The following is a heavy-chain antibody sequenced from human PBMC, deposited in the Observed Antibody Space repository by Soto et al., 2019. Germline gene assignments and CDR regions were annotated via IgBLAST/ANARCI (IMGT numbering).Heavy chain of an antibody. CDR3: ASYSGGYFDYYYYGMDV. CDR2: ISAYNGNT. D-gene: IGHD1-26*01. Sequence: ASVKVSCKASGYTFTSYGISWVRQAPGQGLEWMGWISAYNGNTNYAQKLQGRVTMTTDTSTSTAYMELRSLRSDDTAVYYCASYSGGYFDYYYYGMDVWGQGATVTVSS. CDR1: GYTFTSYG. J-gene: IGHJ6*02. V-gene: IGHV1-18*01.